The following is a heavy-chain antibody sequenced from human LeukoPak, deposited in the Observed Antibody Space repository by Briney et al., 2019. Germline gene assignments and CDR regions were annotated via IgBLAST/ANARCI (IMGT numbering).Heavy chain of an antibody. Sequence: GASVKVSCKASGYTFTGYYMHWVRQAPGQGLEWMGWINPNSGGTNYAQKFQGRVTMTRDTSISTAYMELSRLRSEDTAVYYCARGSSLEPMLFDYWGQGTLVTVSS. V-gene: IGHV1-2*02. D-gene: IGHD1-1*01. J-gene: IGHJ4*02. CDR1: GYTFTGYY. CDR2: INPNSGGT. CDR3: ARGSSLEPMLFDY.